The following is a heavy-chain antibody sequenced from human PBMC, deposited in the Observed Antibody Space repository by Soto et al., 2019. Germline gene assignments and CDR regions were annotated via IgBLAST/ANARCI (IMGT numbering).Heavy chain of an antibody. V-gene: IGHV3-49*04. J-gene: IGHJ4*02. CDR1: GFTFGDYA. Sequence: GGSLRLSCTTSGFTFGDYALSWVRQAPGKGLEWVGFIRRDAYGGTTDYAASVKGRFTISRDDSKSIAYLQMNSLRTEDTALYYCTRASSLDFDFWGQGTLVTVSS. CDR3: TRASSLDFDF. D-gene: IGHD3-16*01. CDR2: IRRDAYGGTT.